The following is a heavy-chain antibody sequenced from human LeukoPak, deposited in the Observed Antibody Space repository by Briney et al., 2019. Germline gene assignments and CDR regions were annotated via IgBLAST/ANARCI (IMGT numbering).Heavy chain of an antibody. J-gene: IGHJ4*02. CDR1: GFIFTDYW. V-gene: IGHV3-7*01. CDR3: SRGGLRYNTPGDF. Sequence: PGGSLRLSCVASGFIFTDYWMTWVRQAPGKGLEWLANIKPDGTGRYFVDSVKGRFTFSRDNVKNSLLLEMNNLRVEDTAVYYCSRGGLRYNTPGDFWGQGTLVTVSS. CDR2: IKPDGTGR. D-gene: IGHD3-10*01.